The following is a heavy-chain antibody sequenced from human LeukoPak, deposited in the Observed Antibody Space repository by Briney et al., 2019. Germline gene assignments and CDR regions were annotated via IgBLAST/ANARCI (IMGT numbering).Heavy chain of an antibody. D-gene: IGHD1-26*01. CDR3: AKEMKRGATIDY. J-gene: IGHJ4*02. CDR1: GFTFSSYG. CDR2: IRYDGSNK. V-gene: IGHV3-30*02. Sequence: GGSLRLSCAASGFTFSSYGMHWVRQATGKGLEWVAFIRYDGSNKYYADSVKGRFTISRDNSKNTLYLQMNSLRAEDTAVYYCAKEMKRGATIDYWGQGTLVTVSS.